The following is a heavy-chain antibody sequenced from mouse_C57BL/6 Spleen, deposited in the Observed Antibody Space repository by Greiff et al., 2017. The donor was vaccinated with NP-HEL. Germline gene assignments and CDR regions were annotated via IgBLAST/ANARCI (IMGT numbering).Heavy chain of an antibody. CDR2: IHPNSGST. D-gene: IGHD2-2*01. Sequence: VQLQQPGAEPVKPGASVKLSCKASGYTFTSYWMHWVKQRPGQGLEWIGMIHPNSGSTNYNEKFKSKATLTVDKSSSTAYMQLSSLTSEDSAVYYCARGGLRPRGYFDYWGQGTTLTVSS. CDR3: ARGGLRPRGYFDY. J-gene: IGHJ2*01. CDR1: GYTFTSYW. V-gene: IGHV1-64*01.